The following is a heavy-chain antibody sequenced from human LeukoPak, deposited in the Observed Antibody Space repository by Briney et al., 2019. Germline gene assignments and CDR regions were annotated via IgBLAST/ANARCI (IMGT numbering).Heavy chain of an antibody. J-gene: IGHJ4*02. Sequence: GGSLRLSCTASGIIFGDYGMSWFRQAPGKGLEWVSYISSSSSTIYYADSVKGRFTISRDNAKNSLYLQMNSLRDEDTAVYYCAREDSSIAALDYWGQGTLVTVSS. D-gene: IGHD6-6*01. V-gene: IGHV3-48*02. CDR1: GIIFGDYG. CDR3: AREDSSIAALDY. CDR2: ISSSSSTI.